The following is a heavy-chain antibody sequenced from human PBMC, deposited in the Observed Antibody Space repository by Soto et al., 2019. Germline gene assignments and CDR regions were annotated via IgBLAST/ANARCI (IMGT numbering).Heavy chain of an antibody. CDR1: GFTFSNYA. CDR3: AKDPSSLWGGSWGGKPTDY. D-gene: IGHD2-21*01. CDR2: VSGSGVST. Sequence: EVRLLESGGGLVQPGGSLRLSCAASGFTFSNYAMSWVRQAPGKGLEWVSGVSGSGVSTNYADSVKGRFTISRDNSKNTLYLQMNSRRAEDTAVYYCAKDPSSLWGGSWGGKPTDYWGQGTLVTVSS. V-gene: IGHV3-23*01. J-gene: IGHJ4*02.